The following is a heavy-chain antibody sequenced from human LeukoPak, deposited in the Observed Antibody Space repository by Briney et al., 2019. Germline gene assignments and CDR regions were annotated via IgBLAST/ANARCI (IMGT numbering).Heavy chain of an antibody. D-gene: IGHD5-12*01. CDR3: ARAGYSGYGDY. J-gene: IGHJ4*02. CDR2: ISSSSYI. CDR1: GFTFSSYS. V-gene: IGHV3-21*01. Sequence: GGSLRLSCAASGFTFSSYSMNWVRQAPGKGLEWVSSISSSSYIYYAGSVKGRFTISRDNAKNSLYLQMNSLRAEDTAVYYCARAGYSGYGDYWGQGTLVTVSS.